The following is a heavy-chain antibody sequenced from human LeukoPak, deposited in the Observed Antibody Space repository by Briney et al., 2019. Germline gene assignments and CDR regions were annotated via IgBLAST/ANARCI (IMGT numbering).Heavy chain of an antibody. CDR3: ARAVGSSESNWFDP. V-gene: IGHV4-61*02. CDR1: GGSISSGNYY. Sequence: SQTLSLTCTVSGGSISSGNYYWSWIRQPAGKGPEWIGRIYISGSTNYNPSLKSRVTISVDTSKNQFSLKLSSVTAAGTAVYYCARAVGSSESNWFDPWGQGTLATVSS. D-gene: IGHD3-10*01. J-gene: IGHJ5*02. CDR2: IYISGST.